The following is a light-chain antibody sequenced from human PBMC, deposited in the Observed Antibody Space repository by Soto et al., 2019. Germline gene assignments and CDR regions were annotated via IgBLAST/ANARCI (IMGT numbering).Light chain of an antibody. Sequence: ELVLTQSPGTLSLSPGERATLSCRASESVSSNYLAWYQQKPGQAPRLLIYGASSRATGIPDRFSGSGSGTDFTLTISRLEPEEFAVYYCQQYCRAPQTFGQGTKVEVK. CDR2: GAS. J-gene: IGKJ1*01. CDR1: ESVSSNY. V-gene: IGKV3-20*01. CDR3: QQYCRAPQT.